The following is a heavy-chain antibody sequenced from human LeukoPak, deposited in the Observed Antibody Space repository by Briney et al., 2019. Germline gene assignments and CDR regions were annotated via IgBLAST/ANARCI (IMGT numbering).Heavy chain of an antibody. J-gene: IGHJ3*02. CDR1: GFTFSSYS. D-gene: IGHD2-2*01. Sequence: PGGSLRLSCAASGFTFSSYSMNWVRQAPGKGLEWVSSISSSSSYIYYADSVKGRSTISRDNAKNSLYLQMNSLRAEDTAVYYCARVVVPAALRGAFDIWGQGTMVTVSS. V-gene: IGHV3-21*01. CDR3: ARVVVPAALRGAFDI. CDR2: ISSSSSYI.